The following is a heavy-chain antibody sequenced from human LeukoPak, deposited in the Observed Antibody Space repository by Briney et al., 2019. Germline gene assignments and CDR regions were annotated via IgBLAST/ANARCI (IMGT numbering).Heavy chain of an antibody. D-gene: IGHD3-10*02. CDR3: AHGTSHSPPYVP. J-gene: IGHJ5*02. V-gene: IGHV3-21*01. CDR2: ISWRGTYI. Sequence: GRSLRLSCVASGLTFSYSTMNWVRQAPGKGLEWVSSISWRGTYIYSADSVKGRFTISRDNANNSLFLQMSSLRPDDTAVYYCAHGTSHSPPYVPWGQGTLVTVS. CDR1: GLTFSYST.